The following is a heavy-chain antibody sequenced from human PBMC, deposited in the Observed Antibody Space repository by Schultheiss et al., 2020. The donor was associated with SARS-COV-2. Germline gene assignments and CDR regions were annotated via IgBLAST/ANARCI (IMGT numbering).Heavy chain of an antibody. V-gene: IGHV3-21*01. CDR2: IRSSGRDI. CDR3: VRDRSWWTPYNCFDL. D-gene: IGHD2-15*01. CDR1: GFTFSSYG. Sequence: GGSLRLSCAASGFTFSSYGMHWVRQAPGKGLVFVASIRSSGRDIYYADSMQGRFTVSRDNANNSLYLQMHSLRAEDTAVYYCVRDRSWWTPYNCFDLWGRGTLVTVSS. J-gene: IGHJ5*02.